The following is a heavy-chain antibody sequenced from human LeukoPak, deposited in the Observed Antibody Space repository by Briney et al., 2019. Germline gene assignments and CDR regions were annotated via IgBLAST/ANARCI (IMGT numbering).Heavy chain of an antibody. V-gene: IGHV1-2*02. J-gene: IGHJ5*02. CDR1: GYTFTGYY. CDR2: INPNRGGT. CDR3: ARGSGANWFDP. D-gene: IGHD4/OR15-4a*01. Sequence: ASVKVSCKASGYTFTGYYMHWVRQAPGQGLEWMGWINPNRGGTNYAQKFQGRVTMTRDTSISTAYMELSRLRSDDTAVYYCARGSGANWFDPWGQGTLVTVSS.